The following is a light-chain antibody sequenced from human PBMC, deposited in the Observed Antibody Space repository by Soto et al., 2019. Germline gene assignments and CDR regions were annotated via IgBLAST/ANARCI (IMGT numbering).Light chain of an antibody. Sequence: EIVLTQSPGTLSLSPGERATLSCRASQSVTSSYLAWYQQKPGQPPKLLIYWASTRESGVPDRFSGSGSGTDFTLTISSLQAEDVAVYYCQQYYSTPLAFGQGTRLEIK. V-gene: IGKV4-1*01. CDR1: QSVTSSY. CDR3: QQYYSTPLA. CDR2: WAS. J-gene: IGKJ5*01.